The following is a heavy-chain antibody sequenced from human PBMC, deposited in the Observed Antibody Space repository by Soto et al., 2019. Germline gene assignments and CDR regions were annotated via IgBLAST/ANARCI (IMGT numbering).Heavy chain of an antibody. CDR2: ISSSSSYI. J-gene: IGHJ4*02. Sequence: GGSLRLSCAASGFTFSSYSMNWVRQAPGKGLEWVSSISSSSSYIYYADSVKGRFTISRDNAKNSLYLQMNSLRAEDTAVYYCARGSGYDLFHFDYWGQGTLVTVSS. D-gene: IGHD5-12*01. CDR3: ARGSGYDLFHFDY. V-gene: IGHV3-21*01. CDR1: GFTFSSYS.